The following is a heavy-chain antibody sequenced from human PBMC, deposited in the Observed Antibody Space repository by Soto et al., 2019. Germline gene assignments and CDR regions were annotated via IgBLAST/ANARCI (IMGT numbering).Heavy chain of an antibody. Sequence: QLQLQESGPGLVKPSETLSLTCTVSGDSISSSTYFWGWIRQPPGKGLEWIGSVDYSGTTYYNTSLRTRATISVDTSKNQFSLKLSSVTAADTAVYYCARHAANSGSYSEYFQHWGQGTLVTVST. J-gene: IGHJ1*01. V-gene: IGHV4-39*01. D-gene: IGHD1-26*01. CDR1: GDSISSSTYF. CDR2: VDYSGTT. CDR3: ARHAANSGSYSEYFQH.